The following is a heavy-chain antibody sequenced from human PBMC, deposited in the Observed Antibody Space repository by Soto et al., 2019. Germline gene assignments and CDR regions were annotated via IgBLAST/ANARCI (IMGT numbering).Heavy chain of an antibody. V-gene: IGHV4-39*07. Sequence: SETLSLTCTVSGVSISSYYWGWIRQPPGKGLEWIGNIYYSGSTYYNPSLKSRVTISVDRSKNQFSLKLSSVTAADTAVYYCARVPDRWGQGTLVTVSS. J-gene: IGHJ5*02. D-gene: IGHD2-2*01. CDR3: ARVPDR. CDR2: IYYSGST. CDR1: GVSISSYY.